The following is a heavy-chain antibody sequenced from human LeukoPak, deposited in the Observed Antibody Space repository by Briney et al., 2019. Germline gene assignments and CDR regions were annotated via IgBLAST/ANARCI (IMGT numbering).Heavy chain of an antibody. CDR1: GGSISSYY. V-gene: IGHV4-59*01. D-gene: IGHD1-26*01. CDR2: ISYSGST. J-gene: IGHJ3*02. CDR3: ARETRLHSGSYSNDAFDI. Sequence: SETLSLTCAVSGGSISSYYWSWIRQPPGKGLEWVWYISYSGSTDYNPSLKSRVTISLDTSKNQSSLRLSSVTAADTAVYYCARETRLHSGSYSNDAFDIWGQGTMVTVSS.